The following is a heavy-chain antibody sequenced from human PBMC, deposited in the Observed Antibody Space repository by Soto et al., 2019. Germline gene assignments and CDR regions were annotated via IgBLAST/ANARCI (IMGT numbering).Heavy chain of an antibody. J-gene: IGHJ4*02. D-gene: IGHD2-15*01. CDR2: IKQDGGEK. CDR1: GFTFSSYW. V-gene: IGHV3-7*01. Sequence: GGSLRLSCAASGFTFSSYWMSWVRQAPGKGLEWVANIKQDGGEKYYVDSVKGRFTISRDNAKNSLYLQMNSLRVEDTAVYYCARKRERINRYFDYWGQGTLVTVSS. CDR3: ARKRERINRYFDY.